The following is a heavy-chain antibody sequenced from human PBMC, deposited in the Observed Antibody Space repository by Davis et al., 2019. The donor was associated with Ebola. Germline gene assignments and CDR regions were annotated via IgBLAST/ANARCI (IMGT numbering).Heavy chain of an antibody. V-gene: IGHV1-3*04. J-gene: IGHJ5*02. D-gene: IGHD6-19*01. CDR2: IDTANGNT. CDR1: GYTFTNYG. CDR3: ARGRIVAGTRGLSWFDP. Sequence: ASVKVSCKTSGYTFTNYGMHWVRQAPGQRLEWMGWIDTANGNTKYSEKFQGRVTITRDTSASTAYMELSSLGSEDTAVYYCARGRIVAGTRGLSWFDPWGQGTLVTVSS.